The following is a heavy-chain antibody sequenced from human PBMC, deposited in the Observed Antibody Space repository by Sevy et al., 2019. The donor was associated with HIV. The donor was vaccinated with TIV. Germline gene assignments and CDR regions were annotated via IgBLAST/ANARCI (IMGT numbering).Heavy chain of an antibody. V-gene: IGHV3-7*01. CDR3: AKGNSGSFDY. J-gene: IGHJ4*02. D-gene: IGHD3-22*01. CDR2: KKQDGSEK. Sequence: GGSLRLSCAASGFSFSTYWMHWVRQAPGKGLEWVANKKQDGSEKYYVASVKGRFTTSRENAKNSVYLEMNSLRPEDTAIYYCAKGNSGSFDYWGQGTLVTVSS. CDR1: GFSFSTYW.